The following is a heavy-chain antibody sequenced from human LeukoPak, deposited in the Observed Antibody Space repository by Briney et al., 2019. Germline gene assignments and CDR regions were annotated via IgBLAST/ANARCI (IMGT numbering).Heavy chain of an antibody. CDR1: GGSISSSRYY. CDR2: IYYSGST. Sequence: SETLSLTCTVSGGSISSSRYYWGWIRQPPGKGLEWLGSIYYSGSTYYNPSLKSRVTISVDTSKNQFSLKLSSVTAADTAIYYCARDFSSSSTVYYYYYMDVWGKGTTVTVSS. CDR3: ARDFSSSSTVYYYYYMDV. D-gene: IGHD6-6*01. V-gene: IGHV4-39*07. J-gene: IGHJ6*03.